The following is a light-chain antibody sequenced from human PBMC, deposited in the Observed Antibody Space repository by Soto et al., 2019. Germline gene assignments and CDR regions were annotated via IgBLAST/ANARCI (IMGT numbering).Light chain of an antibody. V-gene: IGLV1-51*01. Sequence: QSVLTQPPSVSAAPGQTVTISCSGTSSNIGNNYVSWYQQLPGTAPKLLIYDNNKRPSGIPDRFSGSASGTSATLGITGLQTGDEADYYCGTWDSSLSANVVFGGGTKVTVL. CDR2: DNN. J-gene: IGLJ2*01. CDR1: SSNIGNNY. CDR3: GTWDSSLSANVV.